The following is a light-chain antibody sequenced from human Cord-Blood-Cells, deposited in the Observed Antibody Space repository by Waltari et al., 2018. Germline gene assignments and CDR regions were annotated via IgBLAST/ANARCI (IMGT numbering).Light chain of an antibody. Sequence: EIVLTQSSATLSLSPGERATISCRASQSVSSYLGWYQQKPGQAPRLLIYDASNRATGIPARFSGSGSGTDFTLTISSLEPEDFAVYYCQQRSNWITFGQGTRLEIK. V-gene: IGKV3-11*01. J-gene: IGKJ5*01. CDR1: QSVSSY. CDR3: QQRSNWIT. CDR2: DAS.